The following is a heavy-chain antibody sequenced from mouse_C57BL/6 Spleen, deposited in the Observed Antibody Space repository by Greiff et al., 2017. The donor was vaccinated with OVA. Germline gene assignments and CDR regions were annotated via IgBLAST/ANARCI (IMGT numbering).Heavy chain of an antibody. CDR3: ARSDDYDGDYAMDY. Sequence: VKLVESGPELVKPGASVKISCKASGYTFTDYYINWVKQRPGQGLEWIGWIFPGSGSTYYNEKFKGKATLTVDKSSSTAYMLLSSLTSEDSAVYFCARSDDYDGDYAMDYWGQGTSVTVSS. V-gene: IGHV1-75*01. CDR2: IFPGSGST. D-gene: IGHD2-4*01. CDR1: GYTFTDYY. J-gene: IGHJ4*01.